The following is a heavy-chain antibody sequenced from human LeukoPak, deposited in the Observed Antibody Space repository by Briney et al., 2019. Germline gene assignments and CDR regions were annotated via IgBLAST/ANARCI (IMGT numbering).Heavy chain of an antibody. V-gene: IGHV1-18*01. CDR1: GYTFISYG. D-gene: IGHD2-21*02. J-gene: IGHJ2*01. Sequence: AASVKVSCKASGYTFISYGISWVRQAPGQGLEWMGWISGYNGNTNYAQNLQGRATMTTDTSTSTAYMELRSLRADDTAVYYCARGVGVVTAQSAQPKARYFDLWGRGTQVTVSS. CDR2: ISGYNGNT. CDR3: ARGVGVVTAQSAQPKARYFDL.